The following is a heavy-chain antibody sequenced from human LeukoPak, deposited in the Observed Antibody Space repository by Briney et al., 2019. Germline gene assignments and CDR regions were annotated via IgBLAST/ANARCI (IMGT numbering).Heavy chain of an antibody. CDR3: AAFYDY. D-gene: IGHD2/OR15-2a*01. Sequence: GGSLRLSCAASGFTFSSYGMHWVRQALGKGLEWVAVISYDGSNKYYADSVKGRFTISRDNSKNTLYLQMNSLRAEDTAVYYCAAFYDYWGQGTLVTVSS. J-gene: IGHJ4*02. V-gene: IGHV3-30*03. CDR2: ISYDGSNK. CDR1: GFTFSSYG.